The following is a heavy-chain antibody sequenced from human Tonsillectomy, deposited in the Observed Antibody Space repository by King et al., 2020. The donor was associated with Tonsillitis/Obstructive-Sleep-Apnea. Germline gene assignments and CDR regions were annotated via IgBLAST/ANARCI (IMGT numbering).Heavy chain of an antibody. CDR1: GYSFSNCW. CDR3: ARRGRTTVFDV. J-gene: IGHJ6*04. CDR2: IYPGDSDT. Sequence: VQLVESGAEVRKPGESLKISCTGSGYSFSNCWIGWVRQMPGKGLEWMGIIYPGDSDTRYSPSFQGQVTISADKPISTAYLQWSSLKDSDTAIYYCARRGRTTVFDVCGKGSTVTVSS. V-gene: IGHV5-51*01. D-gene: IGHD1-14*01.